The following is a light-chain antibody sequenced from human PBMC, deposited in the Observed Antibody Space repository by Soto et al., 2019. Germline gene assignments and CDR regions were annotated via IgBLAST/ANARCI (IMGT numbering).Light chain of an antibody. CDR1: SNDVGGYNY. CDR3: SSYTGTITR. J-gene: IGLJ2*01. Sequence: QSVPTQPASVSGSPGQSITISCTGTSNDVGGYNYVSWYQHHPGKAPRLLIYEVFKRPSGVSNRFSGSKSGNTASLTISGLQAEDEAHYYCSSYTGTITRFGGGTKLTVL. V-gene: IGLV2-14*01. CDR2: EVF.